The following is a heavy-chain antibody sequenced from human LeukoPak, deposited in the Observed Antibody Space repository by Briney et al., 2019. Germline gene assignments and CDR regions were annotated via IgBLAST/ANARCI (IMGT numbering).Heavy chain of an antibody. CDR1: GFNSEDHA. D-gene: IGHD6-25*01. Sequence: GGSLRLSCVVSGFNSEDHAMHWVRQAPGKGLEWVSGIYWSSSGTGYADSVKGRFTVSRDSAKNSLYLQMNSLRVDDTAVYYCARSSDSSDLGYWGQGTLVTVSS. CDR3: ARSSDSSDLGY. J-gene: IGHJ4*02. V-gene: IGHV3-9*02. CDR2: IYWSSSGT.